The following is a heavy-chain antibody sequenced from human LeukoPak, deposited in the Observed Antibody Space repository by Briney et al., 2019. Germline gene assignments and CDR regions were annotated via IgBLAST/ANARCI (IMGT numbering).Heavy chain of an antibody. V-gene: IGHV3-23*01. CDR3: AKWYSSSWYGPGNWFDP. D-gene: IGHD6-13*01. J-gene: IGHJ5*02. CDR1: GFTFSSYA. CDR2: ISGSGGST. Sequence: TGGSLRLSCAASGFTFSSYAMSWVRQAPGKGLEWVSAISGSGGSTYYADSVKGRFTISRDNSKNTLYLQMNSLRAEDTAVYYCAKWYSSSWYGPGNWFDPWGQGTLVTVSS.